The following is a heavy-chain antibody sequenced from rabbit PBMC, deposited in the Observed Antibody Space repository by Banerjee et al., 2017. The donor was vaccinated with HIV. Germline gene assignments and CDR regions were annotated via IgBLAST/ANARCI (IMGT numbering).Heavy chain of an antibody. J-gene: IGHJ6*01. CDR3: ARESPPFSGWGAFNL. V-gene: IGHV1S40*01. CDR1: GFSFSSSYY. D-gene: IGHD4-1*01. Sequence: QSLEESGGDLVKPGASLTLTCTASGFSFSSSYYMCWVRQAPGKGLEWIACIYAGSSGSTYYASWAKGRFTITKTSSTTVTLQMTSLTATDTATYFCARESPPFSGWGAFNLRGQGTLVTVS. CDR2: IYAGSSGST.